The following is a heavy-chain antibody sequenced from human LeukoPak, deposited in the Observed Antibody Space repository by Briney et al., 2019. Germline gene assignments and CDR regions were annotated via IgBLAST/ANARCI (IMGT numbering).Heavy chain of an antibody. CDR2: INPSGGST. CDR1: GYTFTSYY. D-gene: IGHD3-10*01. V-gene: IGHV1-46*01. Sequence: EASVTVSCKASGYTFTSYYMHWVRQAPGQGLEWMGIINPSGGSTIYAQKFQGRVTMTRDMSTSTVYMELSSLRSEDTAVYYCGGDSRGGFLYFDLWGQGTLVTVSS. J-gene: IGHJ4*02. CDR3: GGDSRGGFLYFDL.